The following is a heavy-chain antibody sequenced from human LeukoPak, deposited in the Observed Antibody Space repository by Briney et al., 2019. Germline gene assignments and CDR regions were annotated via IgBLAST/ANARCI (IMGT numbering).Heavy chain of an antibody. V-gene: IGHV3-30*04. D-gene: IGHD3-10*01. CDR3: GSDFEVLLRGPFGY. CDR2: ISYDGSNK. J-gene: IGHJ4*02. CDR1: GFTFSSYA. Sequence: GGSLRLSCAASGFTFSSYAMHWVRQAPRKGLDWVAVISYDGSNKYYADSVKGRFTISRENSKNTLYLQMNSLRAEDNAVYYCGSDFEVLLRGPFGYWGQGTLVTVSS.